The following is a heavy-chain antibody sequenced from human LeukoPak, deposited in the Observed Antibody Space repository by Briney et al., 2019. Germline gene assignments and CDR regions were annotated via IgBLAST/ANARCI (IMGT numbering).Heavy chain of an antibody. V-gene: IGHV1-2*02. D-gene: IGHD6-13*01. Sequence: GASVKVSCKASGYTFTSYGISWVRQAPGQGLEGVGWINPNSGGTNYAQKFQGRVTMTRDTSISTAYMELSRLRSDDTAVYYCATVAAAYSSSRGRSYYYYMDVWGKGTTVTVSS. CDR3: ATVAAAYSSSRGRSYYYYMDV. J-gene: IGHJ6*03. CDR1: GYTFTSYG. CDR2: INPNSGGT.